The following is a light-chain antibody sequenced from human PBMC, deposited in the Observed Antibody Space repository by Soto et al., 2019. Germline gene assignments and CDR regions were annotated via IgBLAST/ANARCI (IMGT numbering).Light chain of an antibody. V-gene: IGKV1-27*01. CDR2: ATS. CDR3: QKYNSAPLT. CDR1: QGIAPY. J-gene: IGKJ4*01. Sequence: DVQMTQSPSSLSAFVGDRVTITCRASQGIAPYLAWFQQKPGKVPKLLIYATSTLQSGVPSRPSGSGSGTDFTLTINSLQPEDVGTYYCQKYNSAPLTFGGGTKV.